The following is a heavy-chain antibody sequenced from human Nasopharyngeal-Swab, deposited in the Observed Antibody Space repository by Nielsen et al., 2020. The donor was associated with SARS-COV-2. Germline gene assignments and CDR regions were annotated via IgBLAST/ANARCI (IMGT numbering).Heavy chain of an antibody. J-gene: IGHJ4*02. V-gene: IGHV3-11*04. Sequence: GGSLRLSCAASGFTFSDYYMSWIRQAPGKGLEYISYFSGSGGTIYYGDSMKGRFTISRDNAKNSLYLQMNSLRAEDTAVYYCARDRANWDFDYWGQGNLVTVSS. CDR3: ARDRANWDFDY. CDR1: GFTFSDYY. D-gene: IGHD7-27*01. CDR2: FSGSGGTI.